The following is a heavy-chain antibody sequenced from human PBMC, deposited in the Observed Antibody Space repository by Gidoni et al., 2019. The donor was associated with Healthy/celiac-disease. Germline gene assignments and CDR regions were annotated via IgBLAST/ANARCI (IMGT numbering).Heavy chain of an antibody. CDR1: GGSISSSNW. D-gene: IGHD2-15*01. V-gene: IGHV4-4*02. CDR3: RAVAATPHFDY. CDR2: IYHSGST. Sequence: SGGSISSSNWWSWVRQPPGKGLEWIGEIYHSGSTNYNPSLKSRVTISVDKSKNQFSLKLSSVTAADTAVYYCRAVAATPHFDYWGQGTLVTVSS. J-gene: IGHJ4*02.